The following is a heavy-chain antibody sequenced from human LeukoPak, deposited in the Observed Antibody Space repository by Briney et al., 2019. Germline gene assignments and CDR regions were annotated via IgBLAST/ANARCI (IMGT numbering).Heavy chain of an antibody. V-gene: IGHV3-73*01. CDR3: AKEGVAVTTRGAYFDY. CDR2: IRSKANSYAT. CDR1: GFTFSGSA. D-gene: IGHD4-17*01. Sequence: PGGSLRLSCAASGFTFSGSAMHWVRQASGKGLEWVGRIRSKANSYATAYAASVNGRFHISRDDSKNTAYLQMNSVKTEDTAVYYCAKEGVAVTTRGAYFDYWGQGTLVTVSS. J-gene: IGHJ4*02.